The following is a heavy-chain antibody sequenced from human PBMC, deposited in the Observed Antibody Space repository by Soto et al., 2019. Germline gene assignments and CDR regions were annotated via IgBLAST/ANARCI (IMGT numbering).Heavy chain of an antibody. CDR2: IGTSGTPV. Sequence: EVQLEESGGALVQPGGSLRLSCAASGFTFKTYNMNWVRQAPGKGLEWVSYIGTSGTPVYYADSVKGRFTISRDNAKNSLFLQMHSLRDEDTDLYFCARDPSPDSSGWYYFAYWGQGTLVTVSS. D-gene: IGHD6-19*01. J-gene: IGHJ4*02. CDR3: ARDPSPDSSGWYYFAY. CDR1: GFTFKTYN. V-gene: IGHV3-48*02.